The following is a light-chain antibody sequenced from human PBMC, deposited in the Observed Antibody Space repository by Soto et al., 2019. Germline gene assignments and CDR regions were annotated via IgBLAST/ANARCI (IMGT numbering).Light chain of an antibody. CDR1: KLGDKY. Sequence: SYELTQPPSVSVSPGQTASITCSGDKLGDKYACWYQQKPGQSPVLVIYQDSKRPSGIPERFSGSNSGNTATLTISETQAMDEADYYCQAWDSSTPVVFGGGTKLTVL. V-gene: IGLV3-1*01. J-gene: IGLJ2*01. CDR3: QAWDSSTPVV. CDR2: QDS.